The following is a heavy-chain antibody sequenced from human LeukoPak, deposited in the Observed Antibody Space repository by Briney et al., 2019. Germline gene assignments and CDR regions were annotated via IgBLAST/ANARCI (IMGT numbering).Heavy chain of an antibody. CDR1: GFTFSSYG. Sequence: GRSLRLSCAASGFTFSSYGMHWVRQAPGKGLEWVAVISYDGSNKYYADSVKGRFTISRDNSKNTLYLQMNSLRAEDTAVYYCARDLWVEMATIDDYWGQGTLVTVSS. V-gene: IGHV3-30*03. J-gene: IGHJ4*02. D-gene: IGHD5-24*01. CDR3: ARDLWVEMATIDDY. CDR2: ISYDGSNK.